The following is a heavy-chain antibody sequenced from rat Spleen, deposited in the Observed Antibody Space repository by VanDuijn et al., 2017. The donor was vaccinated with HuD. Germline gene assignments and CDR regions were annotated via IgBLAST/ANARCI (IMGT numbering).Heavy chain of an antibody. Sequence: QVQLKESGPGLVQPSQTLSLICTVSGFSLISHSVHWVRQPPGKGLEWMGGIWGDGSTDYNSVLKSRLTINRDTSKSQVFLKMNSLQTEDMATYYGAREDRGYFEYWGQGVMVTVSS. J-gene: IGHJ2*01. CDR2: IWGDGST. CDR3: AREDRGYFEY. CDR1: GFSLISHS. V-gene: IGHV2-1*01.